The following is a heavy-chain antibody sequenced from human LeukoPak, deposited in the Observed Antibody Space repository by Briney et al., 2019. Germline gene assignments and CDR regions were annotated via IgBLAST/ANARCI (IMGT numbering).Heavy chain of an antibody. CDR3: AKDTYGALDY. CDR2: IRYDGSNK. J-gene: IGHJ4*02. Sequence: GGSLRLSCAASGFTFSSYSMNWVRQAPGKGLEWVAFIRYDGSNKYYADSVKGRFTISRDNSKNTLYLQMNSLRAEDTAVYYCAKDTYGALDYWGQGTLVTVSS. CDR1: GFTFSSYS. V-gene: IGHV3-30*02. D-gene: IGHD4-17*01.